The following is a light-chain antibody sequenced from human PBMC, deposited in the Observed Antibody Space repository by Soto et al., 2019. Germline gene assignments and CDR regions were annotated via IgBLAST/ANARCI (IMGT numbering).Light chain of an antibody. CDR2: GAS. V-gene: IGKV3-20*01. CDR1: QSVSRSY. Sequence: EIVLTQSPGTVSLSPGERATLSCRASQSVSRSYLAWYQLKPGQAPRLLIYGASSRATGIPDRFSGSGSGTGFTLTISRLEPEDFAVYYCQQYGSSTYTFGQGTKVDIK. CDR3: QQYGSSTYT. J-gene: IGKJ2*01.